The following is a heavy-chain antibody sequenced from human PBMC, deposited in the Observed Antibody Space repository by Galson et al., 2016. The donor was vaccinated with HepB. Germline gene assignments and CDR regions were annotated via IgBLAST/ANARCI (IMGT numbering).Heavy chain of an antibody. CDR3: ARGGDRYGDFRQ. Sequence: SETLSLTCTVSGGSISRNYWSWIRQPPGKGLEWIGYIYNSASTNYNPSLKRRVTISVHTSKNQLALKLSSVTAADTAVYYCARGGDRYGDFRQWGKGTLVAVSS. D-gene: IGHD4-17*01. CDR2: IYNSAST. CDR1: GGSISRNY. V-gene: IGHV4-59*01. J-gene: IGHJ4*02.